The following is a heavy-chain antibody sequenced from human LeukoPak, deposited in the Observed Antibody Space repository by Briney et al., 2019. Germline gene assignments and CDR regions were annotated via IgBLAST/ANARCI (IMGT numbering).Heavy chain of an antibody. CDR3: ARVRSSSWYDLYYYYYYMDV. CDR1: GYTFTSYA. CDR2: INTNTGNP. V-gene: IGHV7-4-1*02. J-gene: IGHJ6*03. Sequence: ASVKVSCKASGYTFTSYAMNWVRQAPGQGLEWMGWINTNTGNPTYAQGFTGRFVFSLDTSVSTAYLQISSLKAEDTAVYYCARVRSSSWYDLYYYYYYMDVWGKGTTVTVSS. D-gene: IGHD6-13*01.